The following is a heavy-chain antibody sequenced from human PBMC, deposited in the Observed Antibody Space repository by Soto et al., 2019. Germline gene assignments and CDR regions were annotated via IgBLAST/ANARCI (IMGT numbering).Heavy chain of an antibody. CDR2: IYYSGST. J-gene: IGHJ4*02. CDR3: ARDAGGPGDY. D-gene: IGHD2-15*01. V-gene: IGHV4-59*01. Sequence: SETLSLTCTVSSASFTVYYWSWIRQPPGKGLEWIGYIYYSGSTSYNPSLTSRVTLSADTSKNQFSLKLRSVTAADTAVYYCARDAGGPGDYWGQGVLVTVSS. CDR1: SASFTVYY.